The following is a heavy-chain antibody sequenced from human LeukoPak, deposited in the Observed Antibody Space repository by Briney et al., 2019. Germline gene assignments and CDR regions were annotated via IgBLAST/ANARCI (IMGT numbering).Heavy chain of an antibody. CDR2: ISAYNGNT. CDR1: GYTFTSYG. D-gene: IGHD6-19*01. J-gene: IGHJ1*01. CDR3: ARDGPDEGSSGWSDCQH. V-gene: IGHV1-18*01. Sequence: RASVKVSCKASGYTFTSYGISWVRQAPGQGLEWMGWISAYNGNTNYAQKLQGRVTMTTDTSTSTAYMELRSLRSDDTAVYYCARDGPDEGSSGWSDCQHWGQGTLVTVSS.